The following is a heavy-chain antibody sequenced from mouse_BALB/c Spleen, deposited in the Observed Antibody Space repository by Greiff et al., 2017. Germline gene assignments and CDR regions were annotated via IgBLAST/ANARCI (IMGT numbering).Heavy chain of an antibody. Sequence: VHLVESGPGLVAPSQSLSITCTVSGFSLTSYGVHWVRPPGKGLEWLGVIWAGGSTNYNSALMSRLSISKDNSKSQVFLKMNSLQTDDTAMYYCARGDGYYAMDYWGQGTSVTVSS. CDR2: IWAGGST. CDR3: ARGDGYYAMDY. CDR1: GFSLTSYG. V-gene: IGHV2-9*02. J-gene: IGHJ4*01. D-gene: IGHD2-3*01.